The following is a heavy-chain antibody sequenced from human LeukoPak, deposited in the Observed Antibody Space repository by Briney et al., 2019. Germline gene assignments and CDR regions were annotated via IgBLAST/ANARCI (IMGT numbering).Heavy chain of an antibody. CDR3: AMTGARSFSFDI. Sequence: SETLSLTCTVSGGSISSYYWSWIRQPAGKGLEWIGRIYTSGSTNYNPSLKSRVTMSVDTSKNQFSLKLSSVTAAATAVYYWAMTGARSFSFDIWGQGTMVTVSS. CDR1: GGSISSYY. V-gene: IGHV4-4*07. CDR2: IYTSGST. J-gene: IGHJ3*02. D-gene: IGHD1-14*01.